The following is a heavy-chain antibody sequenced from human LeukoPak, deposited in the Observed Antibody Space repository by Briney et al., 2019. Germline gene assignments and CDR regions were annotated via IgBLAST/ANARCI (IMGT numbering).Heavy chain of an antibody. V-gene: IGHV4-34*01. Sequence: SETLSLTCAVYGGSFSGYYWSWIRQPPGKGLEWIGEINHSGSTNYNPSLKNRVTISVDTSKNQFSLKLSSVTAADTAVYYCARRVVLRYYGSGSFYDPWGQGTLVTVSS. CDR3: ARRVVLRYYGSGSFYDP. CDR2: INHSGST. J-gene: IGHJ5*02. D-gene: IGHD3-10*01. CDR1: GGSFSGYY.